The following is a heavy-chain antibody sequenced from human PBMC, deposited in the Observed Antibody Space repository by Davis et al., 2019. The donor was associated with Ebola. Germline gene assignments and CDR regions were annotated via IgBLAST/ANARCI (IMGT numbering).Heavy chain of an antibody. CDR1: GFTFNNNA. CDR2: ISGSGVYT. CDR3: GQDWAWGFDN. D-gene: IGHD7-27*01. V-gene: IGHV3-23*01. Sequence: PGGSLRLSCAASGFTFNNNAMSWVRQAPGKGLEWVSHISGSGVYTHYGDSVKGRFTISRDNSKNIVYLLMNSLRGEDTATYYCGQDWAWGFDNWGQGTVVTVSS. J-gene: IGHJ4*02.